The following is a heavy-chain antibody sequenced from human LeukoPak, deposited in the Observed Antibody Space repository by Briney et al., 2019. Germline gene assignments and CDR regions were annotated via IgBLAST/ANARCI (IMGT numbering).Heavy chain of an antibody. CDR2: IYYSGST. CDR3: ASHEYSSGWYRGDY. CDR1: GGSISSYY. D-gene: IGHD6-19*01. Sequence: SETLSLTCTVSGGSISSYYWSWIRQPPGKGLEWIGYIYYSGSTNYNPSLKSRVTISVDTSKNQFSLKLSSVTAADAVVYYCASHEYSSGWYRGDYWGQGTLVTVSS. J-gene: IGHJ4*02. V-gene: IGHV4-59*01.